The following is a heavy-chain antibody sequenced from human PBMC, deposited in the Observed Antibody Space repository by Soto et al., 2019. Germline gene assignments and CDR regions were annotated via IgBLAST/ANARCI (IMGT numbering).Heavy chain of an antibody. D-gene: IGHD3-10*01. J-gene: IGHJ4*02. CDR2: IYYSGST. CDR1: GGSISSSSYY. V-gene: IGHV4-39*01. Sequence: SETLSLTCTVSGGSISSSSYYWGWIRQPPGKGLEWIGSIYYSGSTYYNPSLKSRVTISVDTSKNQFSLKLSSVTAADTAVYYCARPETDYYGSGSYSGWGQGTLVTVSS. CDR3: ARPETDYYGSGSYSG.